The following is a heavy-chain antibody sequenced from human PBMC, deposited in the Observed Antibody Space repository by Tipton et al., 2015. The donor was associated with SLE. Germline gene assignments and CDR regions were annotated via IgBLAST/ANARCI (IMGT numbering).Heavy chain of an antibody. CDR1: GFTFSNAW. J-gene: IGHJ4*02. V-gene: IGHV3-15*01. CDR3: TTDSQALGIAAAGDY. CDR2: IKSKTDGGTT. D-gene: IGHD6-13*01. Sequence: GSLRLSCAASGFTFSNAWMSWVRQAPGKGLEWVGRIKSKTDGGTTDYAAPVKGRFTISRDDSKNTLYLQMNSLKTEDTAVYYCTTDSQALGIAAAGDYWGQGTLVTVSS.